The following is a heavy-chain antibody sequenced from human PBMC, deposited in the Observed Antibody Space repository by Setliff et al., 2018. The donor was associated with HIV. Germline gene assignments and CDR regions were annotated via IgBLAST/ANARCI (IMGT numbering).Heavy chain of an antibody. J-gene: IGHJ3*02. CDR3: GRVGFGELFGAFDI. V-gene: IGHV4-59*01. Sequence: SETLSLTCTVSGGSMSSYYWSWIRQPPGKGLEWFGYIYYSGSTNYNPSLKSRVSISVDTSKNQFSLKLSSVTAADTAMYYCGRVGFGELFGAFDIWGQGIMVTVSS. D-gene: IGHD3-10*01. CDR1: GGSMSSYY. CDR2: IYYSGST.